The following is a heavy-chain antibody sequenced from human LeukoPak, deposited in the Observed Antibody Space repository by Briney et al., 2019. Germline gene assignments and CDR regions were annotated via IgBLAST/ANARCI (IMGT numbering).Heavy chain of an antibody. Sequence: GGTLRLSCAASGFTFSSYAMSWVRQAPGKGLEWVSAISGSGGSTYYADSVKGRFTISRDNSKNTLYLQMNSLRAEDTAVYYCARRSGIAVAGAFDYWGQGTLVTVSS. V-gene: IGHV3-23*01. CDR2: ISGSGGST. D-gene: IGHD6-19*01. CDR1: GFTFSSYA. CDR3: ARRSGIAVAGAFDY. J-gene: IGHJ4*02.